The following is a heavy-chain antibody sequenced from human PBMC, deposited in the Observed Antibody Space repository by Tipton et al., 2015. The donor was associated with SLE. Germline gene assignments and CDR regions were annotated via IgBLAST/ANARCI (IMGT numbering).Heavy chain of an antibody. J-gene: IGHJ3*02. Sequence: LRLSCAVYGGSFSGYYWSWIRQPPGKGLEWIGEINHSGSTNYNSSLKSRVTISIETSKNQFSLRLRSVTAADTAVYYCARSGYSSGWYRGRFDIWGQGTMVTVSS. V-gene: IGHV4-34*01. CDR1: GGSFSGYY. D-gene: IGHD6-19*01. CDR2: INHSGST. CDR3: ARSGYSSGWYRGRFDI.